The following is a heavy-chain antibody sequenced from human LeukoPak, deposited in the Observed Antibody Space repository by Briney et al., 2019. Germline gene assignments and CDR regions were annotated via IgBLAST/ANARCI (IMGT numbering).Heavy chain of an antibody. V-gene: IGHV4-39*01. CDR2: IYYSGST. D-gene: IGHD6-19*01. CDR1: GGPISSSSYY. CDR3: ARSSSGWTHVDY. Sequence: SETLSPTCTVSGGPISSSSYYWGWIRQPPGKGLEWIGRIYYSGSTYYNPSLKSRVTISVDTSKNQFSLNLSSVTAADTAVYYCARSSSGWTHVDYWGQGTLVTVSS. J-gene: IGHJ4*02.